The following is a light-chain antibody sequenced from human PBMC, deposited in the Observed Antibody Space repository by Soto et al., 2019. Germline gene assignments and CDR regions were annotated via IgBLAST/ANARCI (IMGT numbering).Light chain of an antibody. CDR3: SSYTSSSPFV. Sequence: QSALTQPASVSGSPGQSITISCTGTSSDVGGYNYVSWYQQHPAKAPKLMIYEVNNRPSGVSNRFSGSKSSNTASLTISGLQAEDEADYYCSSYTSSSPFVFGTGTKVTVL. V-gene: IGLV2-14*01. CDR1: SSDVGGYNY. J-gene: IGLJ1*01. CDR2: EVN.